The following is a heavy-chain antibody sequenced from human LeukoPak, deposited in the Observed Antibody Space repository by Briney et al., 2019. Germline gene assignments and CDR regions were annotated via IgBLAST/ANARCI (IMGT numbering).Heavy chain of an antibody. Sequence: GASVKVSCKASGYTFTGYYMHWVRQAPGQGLEWMGWINPNSGGTNYAQKFQGRVTMTRDTSISTAYMELSRLRSGDTAVYYCARDYFYYDSSGYDYWGQGTLVTVSS. J-gene: IGHJ4*02. D-gene: IGHD3-22*01. CDR1: GYTFTGYY. V-gene: IGHV1-2*02. CDR2: INPNSGGT. CDR3: ARDYFYYDSSGYDY.